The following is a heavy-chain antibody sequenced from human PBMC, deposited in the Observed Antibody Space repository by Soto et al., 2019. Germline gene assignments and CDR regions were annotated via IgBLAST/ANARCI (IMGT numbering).Heavy chain of an antibody. Sequence: QVQLQESGPGLVKPSQTLSLTCTVSGGSISSGGYYWSWIRQHPGKGLEWIGYIYYSGSTYYNPSLKSRVTISVDTSKNHFSLKLSSVTAADTAVYYCAGGPEMERRSIAAAGPSALDYWGQGTLVTVSS. D-gene: IGHD6-13*01. CDR1: GGSISSGGYY. V-gene: IGHV4-31*03. CDR3: AGGPEMERRSIAAAGPSALDY. J-gene: IGHJ4*02. CDR2: IYYSGST.